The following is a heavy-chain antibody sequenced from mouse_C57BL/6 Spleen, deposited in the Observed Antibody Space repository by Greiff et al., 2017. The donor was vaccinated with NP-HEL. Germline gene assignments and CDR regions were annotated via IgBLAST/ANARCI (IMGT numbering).Heavy chain of an antibody. CDR1: GFSLTSYG. D-gene: IGHD1-1*01. J-gene: IGHJ1*03. V-gene: IGHV2-5*01. CDR2: IWRGGST. CDR3: AKNPPYYYGSSSWYFDV. Sequence: QVQLKESGPGLVQPSQSLSITCTVSGFSLTSYGVHWVRQSPGKGLEWLGVIWRGGSTDYNAAFMSRLSITKDNSKSQVFFKMNSLQADDTAIYYCAKNPPYYYGSSSWYFDVWGTGTTVTVSS.